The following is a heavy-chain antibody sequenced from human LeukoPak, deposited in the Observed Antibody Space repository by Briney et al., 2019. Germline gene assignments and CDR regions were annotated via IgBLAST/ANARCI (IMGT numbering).Heavy chain of an antibody. J-gene: IGHJ4*02. CDR3: ARDQAYCGGDCYFDF. CDR2: IYHSGST. V-gene: IGHV4-38-2*02. Sequence: SETLSLTCAVSDYSISSAYYWGWIRQPPGKGLEWIGSIYHSGSTDYNPSLKSRVTISVDTSKNQFSLKPRSVTAADTAVYYCARDQAYCGGDCYFDFWGQGTLVTVSS. D-gene: IGHD2-21*02. CDR1: DYSISSAYY.